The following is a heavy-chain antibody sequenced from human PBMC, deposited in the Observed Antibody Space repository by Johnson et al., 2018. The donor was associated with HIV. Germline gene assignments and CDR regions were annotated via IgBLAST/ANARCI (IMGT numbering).Heavy chain of an antibody. Sequence: QVQLVESGGGVVQPGRSLRLSCAASGFTFSSYGMHWVRQAPAKGLEWVAFISYDGSDKYYADSVKGRLTISSDSSRNTLYLEMNSLRAEDTALYYCAKARKPWFGESNDAFDIWGQGTMVTVSS. D-gene: IGHD3-10*01. J-gene: IGHJ3*02. CDR2: ISYDGSDK. V-gene: IGHV3-30*18. CDR1: GFTFSSYG. CDR3: AKARKPWFGESNDAFDI.